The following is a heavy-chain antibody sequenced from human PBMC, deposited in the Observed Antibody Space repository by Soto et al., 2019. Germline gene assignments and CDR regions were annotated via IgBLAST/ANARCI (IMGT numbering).Heavy chain of an antibody. D-gene: IGHD3-22*01. V-gene: IGHV3-7*04. CDR1: GFTFTSYW. Sequence: PGGSLRLSCAASGFTFTSYWMSWVRQAPGKGLEWVANIKPDGSERWYVDSVKGRFTISRDNAKDSLYLQMNSLRAEDTAFYYCARGDYYDSSGPFSDAFDIWGQGTLVTVSS. J-gene: IGHJ3*02. CDR3: ARGDYYDSSGPFSDAFDI. CDR2: IKPDGSER.